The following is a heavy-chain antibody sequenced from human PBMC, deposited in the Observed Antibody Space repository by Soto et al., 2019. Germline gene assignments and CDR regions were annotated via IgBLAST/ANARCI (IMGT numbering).Heavy chain of an antibody. CDR2: VSGSGAST. Sequence: GVSLRLSSAASGFPFNTQVMSWVRQAPGKGLEGGSGVSGSGASTYYADSVKGRFTIPRDNFKNTLFLHMNSLRGEETAVYCGVKGKSRSGWLLDYWGQGTMVTVSS. J-gene: IGHJ4*02. D-gene: IGHD6-19*01. CDR3: VKGKSRSGWLLDY. CDR1: GFPFNTQV. V-gene: IGHV3-23*01.